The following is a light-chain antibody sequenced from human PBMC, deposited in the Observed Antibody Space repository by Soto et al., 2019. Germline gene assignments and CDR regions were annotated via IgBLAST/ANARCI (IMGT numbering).Light chain of an antibody. CDR2: RNS. V-gene: IGLV1-47*01. CDR1: SSNIGSNY. CDR3: ASWDDSMSGFVV. J-gene: IGLJ2*01. Sequence: QSVLTQPPSASGTPGQRVTISCSGSSSNIGSNYVFWYQQLPGTAPKVLMYRNSQRPSGVPDRFSGSKSGTSASLAISGLRYADEADYYCASWDDSMSGFVVFGGGTKLTVL.